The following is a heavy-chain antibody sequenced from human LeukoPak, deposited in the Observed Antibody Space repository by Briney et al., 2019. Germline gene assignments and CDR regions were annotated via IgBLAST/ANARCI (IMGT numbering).Heavy chain of an antibody. Sequence: GGSLRLSCADSGFTCSIYAMHWVCEALGKGLERGAVISKDGRNKYYADSVKGRFTISRDTSKNTLYLQMNSLRAEDTAVYYCAKVYCGSTTCYLAYLDYWGREPWSPSPQ. D-gene: IGHD2-2*01. CDR2: ISKDGRNK. CDR1: GFTCSIYA. V-gene: IGHV3-30*04. CDR3: AKVYCGSTTCYLAYLDY. J-gene: IGHJ4*02.